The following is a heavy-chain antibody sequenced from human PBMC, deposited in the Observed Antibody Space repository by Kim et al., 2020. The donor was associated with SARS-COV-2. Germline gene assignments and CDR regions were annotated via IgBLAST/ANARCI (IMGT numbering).Heavy chain of an antibody. Sequence: ASVKVSCKASGYTFSNYAIHWVRQAPGQRLECMGWIIGGNGNTYYSPKFPGRVTFTRDTSATTAYMELSSLRSEDTAIYYCARGGGPGLGYWCQGTLVTVPS. CDR3: ARGGGPGLGY. D-gene: IGHD2-15*01. CDR1: GYTFSNYA. V-gene: IGHV1-3*01. CDR2: IIGGNGNT. J-gene: IGHJ4*02.